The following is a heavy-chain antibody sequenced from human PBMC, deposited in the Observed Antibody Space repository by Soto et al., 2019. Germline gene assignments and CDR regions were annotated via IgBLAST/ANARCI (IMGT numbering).Heavy chain of an antibody. Sequence: ASVKVSCKASGYIFTSYYLHWVRQAPGQGLEWMGWINPFDGSRMFAQSFQGRVTMTRDTSTSAVYMELSSLRSEDTAVYYCSRVDPGETSPFDHWGQGTLVTVSS. J-gene: IGHJ4*02. V-gene: IGHV1-46*03. CDR1: GYIFTSYY. D-gene: IGHD3-10*01. CDR2: INPFDGSR. CDR3: SRVDPGETSPFDH.